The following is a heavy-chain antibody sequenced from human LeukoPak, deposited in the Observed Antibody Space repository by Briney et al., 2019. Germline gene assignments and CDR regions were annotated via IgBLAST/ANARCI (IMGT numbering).Heavy chain of an antibody. V-gene: IGHV3-48*02. CDR2: ISYSSSAI. J-gene: IGHJ4*02. Sequence: GGSLRLSCAASGFTFSSYSMNWVRQAPGKGLEWVSYISYSSSAIYYADSVKGRFTISRDNAKNSLYLRMNSLRDEDTAVYCCARDSYGSSGYYYVSDYWGQGTLVTVSS. CDR3: ARDSYGSSGYYYVSDY. CDR1: GFTFSSYS. D-gene: IGHD3-22*01.